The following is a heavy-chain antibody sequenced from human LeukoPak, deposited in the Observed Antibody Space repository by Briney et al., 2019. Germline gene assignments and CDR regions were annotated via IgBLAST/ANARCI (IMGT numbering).Heavy chain of an antibody. CDR3: ARADTSSWQAPFDY. D-gene: IGHD6-13*01. CDR1: GFIFSSYG. V-gene: IGHV3-33*01. CDR2: IWYDGSNK. Sequence: GGSLRLSCAASGFIFSSYGMHWVRQAPGKGLEWVAVIWYDGSNKYYADSVKGRFTISRDNSKNTLYLQMNSPRAEDTAVYYCARADTSSWQAPFDYWGQGTLVTVSS. J-gene: IGHJ4*02.